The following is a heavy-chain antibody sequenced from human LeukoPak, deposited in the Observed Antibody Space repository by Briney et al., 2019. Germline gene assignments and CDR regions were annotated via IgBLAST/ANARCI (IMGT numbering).Heavy chain of an antibody. CDR3: AREAYGNRTYGMDV. CDR1: GYTFTGYY. V-gene: IGHV1-2*02. Sequence: ASVKVSCKASGYTFTGYYMHWVRQAPGQGLEWMGWINPNSGGTNYAQKFQGRVTMTRDTSISTAYMELSRLRSDDTAVYYCAREAYGNRTYGMDVWGQGTTVTVSS. D-gene: IGHD2-21*01. J-gene: IGHJ6*02. CDR2: INPNSGGT.